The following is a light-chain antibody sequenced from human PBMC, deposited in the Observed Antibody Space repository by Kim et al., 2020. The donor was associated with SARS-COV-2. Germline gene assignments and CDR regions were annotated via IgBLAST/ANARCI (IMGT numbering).Light chain of an antibody. J-gene: IGLJ3*02. CDR2: QDN. V-gene: IGLV3-1*01. CDR3: QAWDSSTRV. Sequence: SYELTQPPSLSVTPGQTASIPCSGDKLRNKLVCWYQQKPGQSPVLVIFQDNKRPSGIPERFSGSNSGNTATLTISGTQAIDEADYYCQAWDSSTRVFGGGTQLTVL. CDR1: KLRNKL.